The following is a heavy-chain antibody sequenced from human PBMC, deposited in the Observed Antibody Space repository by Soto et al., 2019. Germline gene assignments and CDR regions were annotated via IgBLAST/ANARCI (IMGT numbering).Heavy chain of an antibody. CDR2: IYPGDSDT. CDR1: GYIFTRYW. V-gene: IGHV5-51*01. J-gene: IGHJ4*02. D-gene: IGHD3-10*01. Sequence: PGESLKICCKGSGYIFTRYWISLVRQLPGEGLEWMGAIYPGDSDTRYSPSFQGQATISADKSISTAYMQWSSLQASDSAIYYCVRMVGHARRSSDYWGQATVVTLSS. CDR3: VRMVGHARRSSDY.